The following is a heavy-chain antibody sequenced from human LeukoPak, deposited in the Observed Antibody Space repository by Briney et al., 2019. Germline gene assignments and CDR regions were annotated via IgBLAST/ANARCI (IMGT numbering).Heavy chain of an antibody. CDR2: TSSSSSTI. J-gene: IGHJ4*02. CDR1: GFTFSSYS. V-gene: IGHV3-48*02. D-gene: IGHD2-2*02. Sequence: PGGSLRLSCAASGFTFSSYSMNWVRQAPGKGLEWVSYTSSSSSTIYYADSVKGRFTISRDNAKNSLYLQMNSLRDEDTAVYYCAGCSSTSCYTYPFDYWGQGTLVTVSS. CDR3: AGCSSTSCYTYPFDY.